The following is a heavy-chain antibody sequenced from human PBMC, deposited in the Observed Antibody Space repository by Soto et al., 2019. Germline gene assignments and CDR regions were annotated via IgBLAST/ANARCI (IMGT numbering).Heavy chain of an antibody. CDR2: ISSSSSYI. J-gene: IGHJ3*02. V-gene: IGHV3-21*01. D-gene: IGHD6-6*01. CDR1: GFTFSSYS. Sequence: GGSLRLSCAASGFTFSSYSMNWVRQAPGKGLEWVSSISSSSSYIYYADSVKGRFTISRDNAKNSPYLQMNSLRAEDTAVYYCARLSSIAALDAFDIWGQGTMVTVSS. CDR3: ARLSSIAALDAFDI.